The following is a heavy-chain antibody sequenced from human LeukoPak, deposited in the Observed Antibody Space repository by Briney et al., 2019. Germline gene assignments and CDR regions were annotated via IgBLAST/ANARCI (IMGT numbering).Heavy chain of an antibody. Sequence: PGGSLRLSCAASGFSFSSYGMHWVRQAPGKGLEWVAFIRNDGNNIRYADSVKGRFTISRDNAKNSLYLQMNSLRAEDTAVYYCARVQSGWAAGGGYCSGGSCSRDYFDYWGQGTLVTVSS. CDR2: IRNDGNNI. V-gene: IGHV3-30*02. D-gene: IGHD2-15*01. J-gene: IGHJ4*02. CDR3: ARVQSGWAAGGGYCSGGSCSRDYFDY. CDR1: GFSFSSYG.